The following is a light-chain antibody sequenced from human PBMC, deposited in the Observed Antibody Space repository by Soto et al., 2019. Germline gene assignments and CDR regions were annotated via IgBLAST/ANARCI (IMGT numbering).Light chain of an antibody. CDR3: KQYYSYPYT. Sequence: AIRMTQSPSSLSASTGDRVTITCRASQGISSYLAWYQQKPGKAPKLLIHAASSLQSWVPSRFSGRGSGTDFTLTISCLQTADLATYYCKQYYSYPYTFGQGTKVQIE. V-gene: IGKV1-8*01. CDR1: QGISSY. J-gene: IGKJ2*01. CDR2: AAS.